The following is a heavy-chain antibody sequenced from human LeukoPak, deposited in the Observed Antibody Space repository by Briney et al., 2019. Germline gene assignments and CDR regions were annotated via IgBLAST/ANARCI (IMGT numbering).Heavy chain of an antibody. CDR2: IYYTGST. V-gene: IGHV4-39*01. CDR1: GGSISSSSYY. D-gene: IGHD4-23*01. CDR3: ARLHYGGNYGYYYYYMDV. Sequence: RSSETLSLTCTVSGGSISSSSYYWGWIRQPPGKGLEWIGSIYYTGSTYYNPSLKSRLTISVDTSKNQFSLKLSSVTAADTAVYYCARLHYGGNYGYYYYYMDVWGKGTTVTISS. J-gene: IGHJ6*03.